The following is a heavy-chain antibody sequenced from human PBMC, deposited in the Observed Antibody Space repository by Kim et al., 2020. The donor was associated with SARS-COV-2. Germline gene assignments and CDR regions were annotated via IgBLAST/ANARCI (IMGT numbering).Heavy chain of an antibody. D-gene: IGHD3-10*02. Sequence: GGSLRLSCAASGFTFSSFAMSWVRQNPGKGLEWVSSISDNGFKRYHADSVKGRFSVSRDNSKNTLYLQMDSLRAEDTAVYYCVKDHSAGTCSACAPWGQG. CDR1: GFTFSSFA. J-gene: IGHJ5*02. CDR2: ISDNGFKR. CDR3: VKDHSAGTCSACAP. V-gene: IGHV3-23*01.